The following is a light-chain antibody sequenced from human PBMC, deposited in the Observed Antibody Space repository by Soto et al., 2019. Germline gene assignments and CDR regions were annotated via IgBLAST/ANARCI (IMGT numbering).Light chain of an antibody. CDR1: QTVSGNF. J-gene: IGKJ1*01. CDR3: QLYGPSPGT. CDR2: GSS. Sequence: EIVLTQSPCTLSFSPWERSTLSFMASQTVSGNFLAWYQQKPGQAPRLLIFGSSTRATGIPDRFSGSGSGTDFALTISSLGPEDFAVYYCQLYGPSPGTFGQGTKVDI. V-gene: IGKV3-20*01.